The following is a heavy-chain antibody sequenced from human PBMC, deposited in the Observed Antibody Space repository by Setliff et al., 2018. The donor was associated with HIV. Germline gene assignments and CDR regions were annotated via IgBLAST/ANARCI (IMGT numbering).Heavy chain of an antibody. D-gene: IGHD3-16*01. CDR1: GGSLRTGAYY. CDR2: IYYDGRT. V-gene: IGHV4-39*07. Sequence: PSETLSLTCTVSGGSLRTGAYYWGWIRPPPGKGLEWIGSIYYDGRTFYKPSLKSRLTISVDTSKNKFSLSLNSVTAADTAVYFCARGGAVSADFDPWGQGTLVTVSS. CDR3: ARGGAVSADFDP. J-gene: IGHJ5*02.